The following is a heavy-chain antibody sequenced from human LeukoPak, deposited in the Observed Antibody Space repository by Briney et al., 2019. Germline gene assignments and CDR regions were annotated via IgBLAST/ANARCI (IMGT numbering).Heavy chain of an antibody. CDR1: GGSISSSSYY. V-gene: IGHV4-61*02. CDR3: ARDSYFGRFLYYYYGMDV. CDR2: IYTSGST. D-gene: IGHD3/OR15-3a*01. Sequence: SETLSLTCTVSGGSISSSSYYWSWIRQPAGKGLEWIGRIYTSGSTNYNPSLKSRVTMSVDTSKNQFSLKLSSVTAADTAVYYCARDSYFGRFLYYYYGMDVWGQGTTVTVSS. J-gene: IGHJ6*02.